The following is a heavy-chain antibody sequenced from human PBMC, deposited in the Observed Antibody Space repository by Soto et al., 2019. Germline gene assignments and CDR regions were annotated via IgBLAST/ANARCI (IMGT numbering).Heavy chain of an antibody. D-gene: IGHD1-26*01. V-gene: IGHV2-70*04. CDR3: ARTQSSYYYGMDV. CDR2: IDWDDDN. J-gene: IGHJ6*02. Sequence: ESGPTLVNPTQTLTLTCTFSGFSLSTSGMRVSWIGQPPGKALEWLARIDWDDDNFYSTSLKTRLTISKDTSKNQVVLTMTNMDPVDTATYYCARTQSSYYYGMDVWGQGTTVTVSS. CDR1: GFSLSTSGMR.